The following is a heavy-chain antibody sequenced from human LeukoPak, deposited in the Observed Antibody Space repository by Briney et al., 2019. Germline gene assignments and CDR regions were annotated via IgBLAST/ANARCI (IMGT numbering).Heavy chain of an antibody. CDR2: IYYSGST. Sequence: PSETLSLTCTVSGGSISSYYWSWIRQPPGKGLEWIGYIYYSGSTNYNPSLKSRVTISVDTSKNQFSLKLSSVTAADTAVYYCARAGDFWSVPYFDYWGQGTVVTVSS. J-gene: IGHJ4*02. CDR1: GGSISSYY. D-gene: IGHD3-3*01. V-gene: IGHV4-59*01. CDR3: ARAGDFWSVPYFDY.